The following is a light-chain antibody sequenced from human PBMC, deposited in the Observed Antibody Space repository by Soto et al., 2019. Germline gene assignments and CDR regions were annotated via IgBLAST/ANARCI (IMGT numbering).Light chain of an antibody. CDR2: KAS. V-gene: IGKV1-5*03. CDR3: QHYNSYSEA. J-gene: IGKJ5*01. Sequence: DIQMTQSPSTLSGSVGYRFTITCLASQTISSWLAWYQQKPGKAPKLLIYKASTLKSGVPSRFSGSGSGTEFTLTISSLQPDDFATYYCQHYNSYSEAFGQGTRLEIK. CDR1: QTISSW.